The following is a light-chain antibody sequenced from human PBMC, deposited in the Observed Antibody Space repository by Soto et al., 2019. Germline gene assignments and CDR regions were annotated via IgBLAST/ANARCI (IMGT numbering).Light chain of an antibody. Sequence: DIQMTQSPSSLSASVGDRVTITCRASQSISSYLNWYQQKPGKAPKHLIYAASSLQSGVPSRFSGSGSGTDFTLTISSLQPDDFATYYCQQSYSTPLTFGGGTKGKIK. J-gene: IGKJ4*01. CDR3: QQSYSTPLT. CDR1: QSISSY. V-gene: IGKV1-39*01. CDR2: AAS.